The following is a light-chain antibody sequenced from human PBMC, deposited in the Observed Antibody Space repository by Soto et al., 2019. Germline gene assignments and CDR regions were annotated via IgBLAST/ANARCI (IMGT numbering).Light chain of an antibody. V-gene: IGLV2-14*01. CDR3: SSYISSTTRRMV. Sequence: QSVLTQPASVSGSPGQWITISCTGTSSDVGGYNYVSWYQQHPGKAPKVLIYAVSNRPSGVSSRFSGSKSGNTASLTISGLQAEDEADYYCSSYISSTTRRMVFGGGTKVTVL. CDR1: SSDVGGYNY. J-gene: IGLJ2*01. CDR2: AVS.